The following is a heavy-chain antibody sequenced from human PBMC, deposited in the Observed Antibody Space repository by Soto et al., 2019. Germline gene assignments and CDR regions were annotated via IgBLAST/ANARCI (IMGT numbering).Heavy chain of an antibody. CDR2: IIPIFGTA. CDR1: GGTFSSYA. V-gene: IGHV1-69*13. CDR3: ARESLTNSGSYSGGFDY. Sequence: SVKVSCKASGGTFSSYAISWVRQAPGQGLEWMGGIIPIFGTANYAQKFQGRVTITADESTSTAYMELSSLRSEDTAVYYCARESLTNSGSYSGGFDYWGQGTLVTGSS. D-gene: IGHD1-26*01. J-gene: IGHJ4*02.